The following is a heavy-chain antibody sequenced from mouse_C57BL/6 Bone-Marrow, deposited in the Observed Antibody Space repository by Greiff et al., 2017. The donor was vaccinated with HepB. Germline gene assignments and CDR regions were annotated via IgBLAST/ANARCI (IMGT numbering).Heavy chain of an antibody. V-gene: IGHV5-17*01. Sequence: EVKLVESGGGLVKPGASLKLSCAASGFTFSDYGMHWVRQAPEKGLEWVAYISSGSSTIYYADTVKGRFTISRDKAKNTLFLQVTSLRSEDTAVYDYAWPGYYGGSYVLAYWGQGTLVTVSA. CDR1: GFTFSDYG. J-gene: IGHJ3*01. CDR2: ISSGSSTI. D-gene: IGHD1-1*01. CDR3: AWPGYYGGSYVLAY.